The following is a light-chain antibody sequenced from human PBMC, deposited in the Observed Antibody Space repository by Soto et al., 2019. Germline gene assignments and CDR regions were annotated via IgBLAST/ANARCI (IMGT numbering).Light chain of an antibody. J-gene: IGKJ4*01. V-gene: IGKV2-28*01. Sequence: DIVMTQSPLSLPVTPGEPASISCRSSQSLLHSNGYTYLDWYLQKPGQSPQVLIFLGSNRASGVPDRFSGSGSGTDVTLQISRVEAEDVGVYYCMQALQTPLTFGGGTKVEIK. CDR1: QSLLHSNGYTY. CDR2: LGS. CDR3: MQALQTPLT.